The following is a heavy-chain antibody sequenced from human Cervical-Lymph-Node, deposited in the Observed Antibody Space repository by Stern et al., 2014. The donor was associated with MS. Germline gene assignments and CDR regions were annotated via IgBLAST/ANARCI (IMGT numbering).Heavy chain of an antibody. CDR2: LYSDESA. D-gene: IGHD1-7*01. V-gene: IGHV3-53*01. Sequence: EVQLVESGGGLIQPGGSLRLSCAVSGFNVSSHYMPWVRQAPGKGLEWVSILYSDESAYYADSVKGRFTISRDNSKHTLFLQMNSLRAEDTAVYYCATGGTWNSYYFDQWGQGTLVTVSS. CDR3: ATGGTWNSYYFDQ. CDR1: GFNVSSHY. J-gene: IGHJ4*02.